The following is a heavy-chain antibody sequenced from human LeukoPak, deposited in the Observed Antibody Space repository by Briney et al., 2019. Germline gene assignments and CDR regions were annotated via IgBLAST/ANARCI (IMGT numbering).Heavy chain of an antibody. V-gene: IGHV3-21*01. J-gene: IGHJ4*02. CDR1: GFTFSSYT. D-gene: IGHD2-21*02. CDR2: ISSSSSYI. CDR3: ARELAYCGGDCGSFDY. Sequence: PGGSLRLSCAASGFTFSSYTMNWVRQAPGKGLEWVSSISSSSSYIYYADSVKGRFTISRDNTKNSLYLQMNSLRAEDTAVYYCARELAYCGGDCGSFDYWGQGTLVTVSS.